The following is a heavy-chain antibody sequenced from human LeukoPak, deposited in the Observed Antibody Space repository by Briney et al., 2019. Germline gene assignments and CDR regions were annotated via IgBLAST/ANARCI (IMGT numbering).Heavy chain of an antibody. CDR3: ARHRSGWLQSSFDY. J-gene: IGHJ4*02. D-gene: IGHD5-24*01. Sequence: SETLSLTCTVSGGSISSYYWSWIRQPPGKGLEWIGYIYYSGSTNYNPSLKSRVTISVDTSKNQFSLKLSSVTAADTAVYYCARHRSGWLQSSFDYWGQRTLVTVSS. CDR1: GGSISSYY. CDR2: IYYSGST. V-gene: IGHV4-59*08.